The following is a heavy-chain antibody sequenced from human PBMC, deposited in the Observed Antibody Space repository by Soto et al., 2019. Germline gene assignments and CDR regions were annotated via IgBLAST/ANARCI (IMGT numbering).Heavy chain of an antibody. D-gene: IGHD1-1*01. V-gene: IGHV4-61*05. CDR1: GGSISSSSYY. CDR3: ARVSPGEYNWNDAVEYFDY. J-gene: IGHJ4*02. Sequence: SETLSLTCTVSGGSISSSSYYWGWHRQPPGKGLEWIGEIYHSGSTNYNPSLKSRVTTSVDTSKNQFSLKLSSVTAADTAVYYCARVSPGEYNWNDAVEYFDYWGQGTLVTVSS. CDR2: IYHSGST.